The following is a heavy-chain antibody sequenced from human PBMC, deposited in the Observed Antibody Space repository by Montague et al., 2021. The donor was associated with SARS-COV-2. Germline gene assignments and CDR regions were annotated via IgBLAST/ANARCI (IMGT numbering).Heavy chain of an antibody. CDR1: GDSMSSDRYY. CDR2: IFSAGDT. CDR3: ARQGLGFCNGGSCFSTLAF. Sequence: SETLSLTCSVSGDSMSSDRYYWGWIRRPPGKGLEWITCIFSAGDTYYNPSLKSRVTISLGTSKNQFSLNLDSVTAADTAVYYCARQGLGFCNGGSCFSTLAFWGHGILVTVSS. J-gene: IGHJ4*01. D-gene: IGHD2-15*01. V-gene: IGHV4-39*01.